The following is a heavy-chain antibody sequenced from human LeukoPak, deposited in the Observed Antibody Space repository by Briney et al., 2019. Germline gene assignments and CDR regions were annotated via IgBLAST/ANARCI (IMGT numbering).Heavy chain of an antibody. CDR1: GYTFTSYD. Sequence: ASVKVSCKASGYTFTSYDINWVRQATGQGLEWMGWISAYNGNTNYAQKLQGRVTMTTDTSTSTAYMELRSLRSDDTAVYYCARETPYYYDSSGYYLLEYWGQGTLVTVPS. V-gene: IGHV1-18*01. CDR2: ISAYNGNT. D-gene: IGHD3-22*01. CDR3: ARETPYYYDSSGYYLLEY. J-gene: IGHJ4*02.